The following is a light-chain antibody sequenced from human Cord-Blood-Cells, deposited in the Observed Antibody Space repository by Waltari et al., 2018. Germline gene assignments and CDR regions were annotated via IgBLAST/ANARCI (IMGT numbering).Light chain of an antibody. J-gene: IGLJ1*01. CDR2: EVS. CDR3: SSYAGSNNYV. CDR1: RSDVGGYNY. Sequence: QSALTQPPFASGSPGPSVPLPLPGTRSDVGGYNYVSWYQQHPGKAPKLMIYEVSKRPSGVPDRFSGSKSGNTASLTVSGLQAEDEADYYCSSYAGSNNYVFGTGTKVTVL. V-gene: IGLV2-8*01.